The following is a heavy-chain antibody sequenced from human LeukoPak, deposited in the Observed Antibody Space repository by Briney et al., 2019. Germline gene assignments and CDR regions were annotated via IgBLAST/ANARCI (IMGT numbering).Heavy chain of an antibody. V-gene: IGHV4-59*01. CDR3: ARGLFWYFDY. Sequence: KASETLSLTCAVYGGSFSGYYWSWIRQPPGKGLEWIGYIYYSGSTNYNPSLKSRVTISLDTSKNHFSLKLSSVTAADTAVYYCARGLFWYFDYWGQGTLVTVSS. CDR1: GGSFSGYY. D-gene: IGHD2/OR15-2a*01. J-gene: IGHJ4*02. CDR2: IYYSGST.